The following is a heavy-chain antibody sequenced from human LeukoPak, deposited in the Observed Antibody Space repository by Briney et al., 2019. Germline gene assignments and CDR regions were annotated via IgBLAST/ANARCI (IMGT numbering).Heavy chain of an antibody. D-gene: IGHD2-15*01. V-gene: IGHV3-23*01. CDR1: GFTFSSYA. CDR3: AKCSGGTCYSSLDY. J-gene: IGHJ4*02. Sequence: PGGSLRLSCAASGFTFSSYAMSWVRQAPGKGLEWVSGISGSGGSTYYADSVKGRFTISRDNSKNTLYLQMNSLRAGDTAAYYCAKCSGGTCYSSLDYWGQGTLVTVSS. CDR2: ISGSGGST.